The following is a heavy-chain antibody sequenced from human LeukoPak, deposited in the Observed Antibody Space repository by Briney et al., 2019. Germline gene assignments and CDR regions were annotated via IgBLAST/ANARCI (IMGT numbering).Heavy chain of an antibody. Sequence: SETLSLTCTVSGGSINTYYWSWIRQPPGKGLEWIGYTYYSGSTNYNPSLKSRVTISVDTSKNQFSLKLSSVTAADTAVYYCARDARSSSHFDYWGQGTLVTVSS. V-gene: IGHV4-59*01. CDR3: ARDARSSSHFDY. CDR1: GGSINTYY. D-gene: IGHD6-6*01. J-gene: IGHJ4*02. CDR2: TYYSGST.